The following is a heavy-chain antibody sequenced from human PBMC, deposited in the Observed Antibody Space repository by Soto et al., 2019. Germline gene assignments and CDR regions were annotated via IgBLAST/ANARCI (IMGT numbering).Heavy chain of an antibody. CDR1: GFTFSSYA. D-gene: IGHD3-22*01. V-gene: IGHV3-30-3*01. Sequence: QVQLVESGGGVAQPGRSLRLSCAASGFTFSSYAMHWVRQAPGKGLEWVAVISYDGSNKYYADSVKGRFTISRDNSKNTLYLQMNSLRAEDTAVYYCARGSDYYDSSGPEVDYYYYYGMDVWGQGTTVTVSS. J-gene: IGHJ6*02. CDR3: ARGSDYYDSSGPEVDYYYYYGMDV. CDR2: ISYDGSNK.